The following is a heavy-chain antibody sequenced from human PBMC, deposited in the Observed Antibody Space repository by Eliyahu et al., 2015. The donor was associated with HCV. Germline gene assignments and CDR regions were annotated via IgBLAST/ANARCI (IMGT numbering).Heavy chain of an antibody. J-gene: IGHJ4*02. D-gene: IGHD6-13*01. V-gene: IGHV3-30*18. CDR3: VKVGRPLHFRTWYYFDF. CDR2: ISYDGSKD. Sequence: QVQLVESGGGVVQPGGSLRLXCAASGXXFNNLDXHWVRQAPGKGLEGVAFISYDGSKDYYVDSVKGRFTISRDNSKNTLYLQMNSLRVDDTAVYFCVKVGRPLHFRTWYYFDFWGQGSLVTVSS. CDR1: GXXFNNLD.